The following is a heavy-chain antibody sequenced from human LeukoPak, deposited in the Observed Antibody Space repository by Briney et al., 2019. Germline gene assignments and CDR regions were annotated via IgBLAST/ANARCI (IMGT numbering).Heavy chain of an antibody. CDR3: ARGGDWGYYFDY. CDR2: IFYKGGT. V-gene: IGHV4-59*01. CDR1: GGSISSFY. D-gene: IGHD7-27*01. J-gene: IGHJ4*02. Sequence: SETLSLTCTVSGGSISSFYWSWLRQPPGKGLQWIGYIFYKGGTNYNPSLKSRVTMSVDTSKNQFSLRLSSVTAADTAVYYCARGGDWGYYFDYWGQGTLVTVSS.